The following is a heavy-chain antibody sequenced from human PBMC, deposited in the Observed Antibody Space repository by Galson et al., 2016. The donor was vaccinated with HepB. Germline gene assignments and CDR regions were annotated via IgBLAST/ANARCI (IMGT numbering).Heavy chain of an antibody. CDR3: ARGGGHCTSTSCLAIFDY. Sequence: SETLSLTCTVSGGSISGYYWSWIRQPAGKGLEWIGRIYSSGSTNFNPSLKSRVTMSVDTSKNRFSLNINSVIAADTAVFYCARGGGHCTSTSCLAIFDYRGQGTLVTVSS. D-gene: IGHD2-2*01. CDR1: GGSISGYY. V-gene: IGHV4-4*07. CDR2: IYSSGST. J-gene: IGHJ4*02.